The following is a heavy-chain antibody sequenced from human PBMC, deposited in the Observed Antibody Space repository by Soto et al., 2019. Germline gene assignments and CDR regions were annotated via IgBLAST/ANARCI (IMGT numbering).Heavy chain of an antibody. Sequence: SVKVSFKASGGTFSSYAISLLRHAPVQGLEWMGGIIPIFGTANYAQKFQGRVTITADESTSTAYMELSSLRSEDTAVYYCARTSYGSGSYGPFGYWGQGTLVTVSS. CDR1: GGTFSSYA. V-gene: IGHV1-69*13. CDR3: ARTSYGSGSYGPFGY. CDR2: IIPIFGTA. J-gene: IGHJ4*02. D-gene: IGHD3-10*01.